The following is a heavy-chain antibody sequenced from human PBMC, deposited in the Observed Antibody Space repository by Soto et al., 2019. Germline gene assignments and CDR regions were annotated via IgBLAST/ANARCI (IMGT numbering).Heavy chain of an antibody. D-gene: IGHD4-17*01. CDR3: AREGYGDYVAYFDY. V-gene: IGHV3-33*01. J-gene: IGHJ4*02. CDR1: GFTFSSYG. Sequence: GGSLRLSCAASGFTFSSYGMHWVRQAPGKGLEWVAVIWYDGSNKYYADSVKGRFTISRDNSKNTLYLQMNSLRAEDTAVYYCAREGYGDYVAYFDYWGQGTLVTVSS. CDR2: IWYDGSNK.